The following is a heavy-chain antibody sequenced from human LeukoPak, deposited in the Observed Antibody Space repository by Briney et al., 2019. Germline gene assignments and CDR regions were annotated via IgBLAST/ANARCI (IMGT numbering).Heavy chain of an antibody. Sequence: ASVKVSCKASGYTFTSYYMHWVRQAPGQGLVWMGIINPSGGSTSYAQKFQGRVTMTRDTSTSTVYMELSSLRSEDTAVYYCARVLRFLESWFDPWGQGTLVTVSS. CDR1: GYTFTSYY. CDR2: INPSGGST. D-gene: IGHD3-3*01. CDR3: ARVLRFLESWFDP. J-gene: IGHJ5*02. V-gene: IGHV1-46*03.